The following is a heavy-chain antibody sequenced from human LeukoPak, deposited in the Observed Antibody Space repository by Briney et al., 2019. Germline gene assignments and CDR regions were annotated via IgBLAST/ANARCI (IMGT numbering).Heavy chain of an antibody. CDR3: ARMVYAIAYYYGMDV. J-gene: IGHJ6*02. Sequence: SVKVSGKASGGTFSSYAISWVRQAPGQGLEWMGGIIPIFGTANYAQKFQGRVTITADESTSTAYMELSSLRSEDTAVYYCARMVYAIAYYYGMDVWGQGTTVTVSS. D-gene: IGHD2-8*01. CDR2: IIPIFGTA. V-gene: IGHV1-69*01. CDR1: GGTFSSYA.